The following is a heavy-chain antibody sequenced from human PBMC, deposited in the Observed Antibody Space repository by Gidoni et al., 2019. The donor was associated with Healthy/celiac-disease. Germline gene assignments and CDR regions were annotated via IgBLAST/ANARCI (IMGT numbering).Heavy chain of an antibody. CDR2: IYHGGST. CDR3: ARAVVVPAANHWFDP. Sequence: QLQLQESGSGLVKPSQTLSLTCAVSGGSLSRGGYSWSWIRQPPGKGLEWIGYIYHGGSTYYNPSLKSRVTISVDRSKNQFSLKLSSVTAADTAVYYCARAVVVPAANHWFDPWGQGTLVTVSS. V-gene: IGHV4-30-2*01. D-gene: IGHD2-2*01. J-gene: IGHJ5*02. CDR1: GGSLSRGGYS.